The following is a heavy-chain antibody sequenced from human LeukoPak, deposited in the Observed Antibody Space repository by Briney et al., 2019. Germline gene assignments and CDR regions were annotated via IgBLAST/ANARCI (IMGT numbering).Heavy chain of an antibody. Sequence: ASVKDSCKASGYTFTSYDIHWMRRATGQVLEWMGWMNPNSGTTGYAQKFQGRVTITRNTSISTAYMELSSLRSEDTAVYYCARGNVLLWFGELSHFDYWGQGTLVTVSS. CDR1: GYTFTSYD. CDR3: ARGNVLLWFGELSHFDY. J-gene: IGHJ4*02. D-gene: IGHD3-10*01. CDR2: MNPNSGTT. V-gene: IGHV1-8*03.